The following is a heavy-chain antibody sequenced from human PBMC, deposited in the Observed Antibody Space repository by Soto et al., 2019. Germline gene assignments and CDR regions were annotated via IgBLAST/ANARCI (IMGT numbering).Heavy chain of an antibody. J-gene: IGHJ6*02. D-gene: IGHD1-26*01. CDR3: GRGGREPVDV. CDR1: GFTLANYW. V-gene: IGHV3-74*01. CDR2: INPEDTTT. Sequence: EVQLVESGGGLVQPGGSLRLSCAASGFTLANYWIHWIRQAPGEGLVWVARINPEDTTTNYADSVKGRFSISRDNAKDTVSLQLNKLRGEDTAVYYCGRGGREPVDVWGQGTTVIVSS.